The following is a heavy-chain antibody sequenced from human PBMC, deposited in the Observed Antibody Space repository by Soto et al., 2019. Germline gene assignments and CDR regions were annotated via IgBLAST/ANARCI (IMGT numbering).Heavy chain of an antibody. CDR2: MNPNSGNT. J-gene: IGHJ3*02. CDR3: ASAGSGCSDDAFDI. CDR1: GYTFSSYD. D-gene: IGHD6-19*01. V-gene: IGHV1-8*02. Sequence: QVQLVQSGAEVKKPGASVKVSCKASGYTFSSYDINWVRQATGQGLEWMGWMNPNSGNTAYAQKCQGRGTRARDTSIATAYMELSCLRSEDTAVYYCASAGSGCSDDAFDIWGQGTMVTVSS.